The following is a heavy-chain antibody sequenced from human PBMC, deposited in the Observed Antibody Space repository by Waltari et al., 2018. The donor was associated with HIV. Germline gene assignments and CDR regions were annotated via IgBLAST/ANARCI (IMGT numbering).Heavy chain of an antibody. D-gene: IGHD6-19*01. CDR1: GGSIRRGGYY. J-gene: IGHJ4*02. CDR2: IYYSGST. V-gene: IGHV4-31*03. Sequence: QVQLQESGPGLVTPSQTLSITCTFSGGSIRRGGYYWRWIRQHPGKGLEWIGYIYYSGSTYYNPSLKSRVTISVDTSKNQFSLKLSSVTAADTAVYYCAREAVAGQFDYWGQGTLVTVSS. CDR3: AREAVAGQFDY.